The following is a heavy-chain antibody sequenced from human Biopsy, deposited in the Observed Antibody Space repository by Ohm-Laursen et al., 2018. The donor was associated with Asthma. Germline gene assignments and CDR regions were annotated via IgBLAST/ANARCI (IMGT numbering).Heavy chain of an antibody. Sequence: SLRLSCAASGFTFSTYGMHWVRQAPGKGLEWVAVISYDGFNKDYGDSVKGRFTISRDNSKNTLYLQMNSLRTEDTAVYYCAKRRGYSGHDNDYWGQGTLVTVSS. J-gene: IGHJ4*02. V-gene: IGHV3-30*18. CDR2: ISYDGFNK. CDR3: AKRRGYSGHDNDY. D-gene: IGHD5-12*01. CDR1: GFTFSTYG.